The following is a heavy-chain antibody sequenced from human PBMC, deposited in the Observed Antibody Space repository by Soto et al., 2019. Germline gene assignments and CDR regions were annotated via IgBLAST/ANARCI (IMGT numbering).Heavy chain of an antibody. CDR3: AKEDGGSSDAFDI. V-gene: IGHV3-30*18. Sequence: GGSLRLSCAASGFTFSSYGMHWVRQAPGKGLEWVAVISYDGSNRYYADSVKGRFTISRDNSKNTLYLQMNSLRAEDTAVYYCAKEDGGSSDAFDIWGQGTMVTVSS. J-gene: IGHJ3*02. CDR1: GFTFSSYG. D-gene: IGHD1-26*01. CDR2: ISYDGSNR.